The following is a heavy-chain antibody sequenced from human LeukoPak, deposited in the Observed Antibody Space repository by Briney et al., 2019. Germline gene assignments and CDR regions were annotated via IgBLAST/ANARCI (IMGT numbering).Heavy chain of an antibody. CDR3: ASTGYNWNDEAFDI. Sequence: KPSETLSLTCTVSGDSISRYYWSWIRQPPGKGLEWIGYIYYSGSTSYNPSLKGRVTISVDTSKNQFSLKLSSVTAADTAVYYCASTGYNWNDEAFDIWGQGTMVTVSS. CDR2: IYYSGST. J-gene: IGHJ3*02. V-gene: IGHV4-59*01. D-gene: IGHD1-20*01. CDR1: GDSISRYY.